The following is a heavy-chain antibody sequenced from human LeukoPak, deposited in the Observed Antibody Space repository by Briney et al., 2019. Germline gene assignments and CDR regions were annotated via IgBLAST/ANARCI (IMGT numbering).Heavy chain of an antibody. J-gene: IGHJ4*02. V-gene: IGHV1-24*01. CDR2: FDPEDGET. D-gene: IGHD3-22*01. CDR3: ATGDSSGYYGPADY. Sequence: AASVKVSCKVSGYTLTESSMHWVRQAPGKGLEWMGGFDPEDGETIYAQKFQGRVTMTEDTSTDTAYMELSSLRSEDTAVYYCATGDSSGYYGPADYRGQGTLVTVSS. CDR1: GYTLTESS.